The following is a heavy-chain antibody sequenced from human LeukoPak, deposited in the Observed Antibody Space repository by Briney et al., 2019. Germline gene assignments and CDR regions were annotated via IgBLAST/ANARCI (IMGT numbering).Heavy chain of an antibody. CDR1: GFTFGDYA. J-gene: IGHJ4*02. CDR2: IRSKAYGGTT. D-gene: IGHD3-22*01. CDR3: TREADSSGYAFDY. Sequence: GGSLRLSCTASGFTFGDYAMSWFRQAPGKGLEWVGFIRSKAYGGTTEYAASVKGRFTISRDDSKSIAYLQMNSLKTEDTAVYYCTREADSSGYAFDYWGQGTLVTVSS. V-gene: IGHV3-49*03.